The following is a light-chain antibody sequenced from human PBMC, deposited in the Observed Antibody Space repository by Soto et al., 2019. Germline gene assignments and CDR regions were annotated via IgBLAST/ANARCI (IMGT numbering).Light chain of an antibody. CDR1: QSVSSSY. V-gene: IGKV3-20*01. CDR2: GAS. CDR3: QQYGSSRWT. Sequence: EIVLTQSPGTLSLSPGERATLSCRASQSVSSSYLAWYQQKPGQAPRLLIYGASSRATGIPDRFSGSGSGTDFTLTISRLVPEDFAVYYCQQYGSSRWTFGQGTRWIS. J-gene: IGKJ1*01.